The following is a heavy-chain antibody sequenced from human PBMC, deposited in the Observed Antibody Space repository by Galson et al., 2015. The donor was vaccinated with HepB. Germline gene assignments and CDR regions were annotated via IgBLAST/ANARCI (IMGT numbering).Heavy chain of an antibody. Sequence: SLRLSCAASGFTFRSYWMHWVRQAPGKRLVWVSRINSDGSSTSYADSVKGRFTISRDNAKNTLHLQMNSLRAGDTAVYYCARDQLSGWSLGVGDYYGMDVWGQGTTVTVSS. CDR1: GFTFRSYW. D-gene: IGHD6-19*01. CDR2: INSDGSST. CDR3: ARDQLSGWSLGVGDYYGMDV. J-gene: IGHJ6*02. V-gene: IGHV3-74*01.